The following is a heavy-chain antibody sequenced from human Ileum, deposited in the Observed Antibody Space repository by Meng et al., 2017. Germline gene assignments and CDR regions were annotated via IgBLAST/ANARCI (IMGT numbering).Heavy chain of an antibody. V-gene: IGHV4-61*08. J-gene: IGHJ4*02. CDR2: AST. D-gene: IGHD7-27*01. CDR1: GGSVSSDGFQ. CDR3: ARDHWGSLDY. Sequence: QGQLQGSGPGMWRPAGTLSLICTVSGGSVSSDGFQWGWVRQPPGKGLEWIGYASTNYNPSLKSRVTISLDTSKNQFSLELSSVTAADTAVYYCARDHWGSLDYWGQGILVTVSS.